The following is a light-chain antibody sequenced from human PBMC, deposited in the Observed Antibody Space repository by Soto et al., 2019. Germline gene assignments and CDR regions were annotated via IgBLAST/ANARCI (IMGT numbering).Light chain of an antibody. Sequence: EIVLTQSPGTLSLSPGERATLSCRASQSVSSRDLAWYQQKPGQAPRLLIYATSSRAAGIPDRFSGSGSGTDFTLTISILEPEDFAVYYCQQYDNSPGYTFGQGTKLEIK. V-gene: IGKV3-20*01. CDR1: QSVSSRD. J-gene: IGKJ2*01. CDR3: QQYDNSPGYT. CDR2: ATS.